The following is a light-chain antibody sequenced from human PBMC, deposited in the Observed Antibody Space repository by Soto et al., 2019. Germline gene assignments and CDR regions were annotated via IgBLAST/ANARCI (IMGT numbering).Light chain of an antibody. J-gene: IGLJ3*02. CDR1: SSDVGDYNY. Sequence: QSALTQPGSVSGSPGQAVTISCTGTSSDVGDYNYVSWYQQHPGKAPKLMIYDVSKRPSGVPDRFSGSNSSNTASLTIYGHHAEDEADYYCCSYGGSYTWVFGGGTKVTVL. CDR2: DVS. V-gene: IGLV2-11*01. CDR3: CSYGGSYTWV.